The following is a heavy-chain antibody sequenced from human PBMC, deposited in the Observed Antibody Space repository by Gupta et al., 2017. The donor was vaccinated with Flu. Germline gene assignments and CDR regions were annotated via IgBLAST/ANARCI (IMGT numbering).Heavy chain of an antibody. CDR1: GFTFTNYA. CDR3: AKGAIWAFDI. J-gene: IGHJ3*02. CDR2: VTCGGSNS. V-gene: IGHV3-23*01. Sequence: EVQLLESGGGLAQRGGSLGLSCATSGFTFTNYAMRWVRQAPGKGLEWVATVTCGGSNSYYADSVKGRFTISGDSSKKTVYLQMNSLRVEDTAIYYCAKGAIWAFDIWCQGTMVTVSS.